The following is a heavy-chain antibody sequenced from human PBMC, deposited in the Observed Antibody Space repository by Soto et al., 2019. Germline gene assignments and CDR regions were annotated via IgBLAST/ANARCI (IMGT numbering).Heavy chain of an antibody. CDR3: ARGWFGPDV. V-gene: IGHV3-74*01. Sequence: EVQLVESGGGLVQPGGSLRVSCSASGFTLSGRSMHWVRQAPGKGLVWVSGIDNAGTDSTYADSVKGRFTSSRDNAKNMLYLQMNRLRVEDTAVYYCARGWFGPDVWGKGTTVTVSS. CDR1: GFTLSGRS. D-gene: IGHD3-10*01. CDR2: IDNAGTDS. J-gene: IGHJ6*04.